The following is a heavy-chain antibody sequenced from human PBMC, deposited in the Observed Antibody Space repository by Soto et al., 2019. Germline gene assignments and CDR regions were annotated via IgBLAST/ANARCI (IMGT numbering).Heavy chain of an antibody. J-gene: IGHJ4*02. CDR2: ISPDGSKE. CDR3: AKDATRTSGWYYFDY. Sequence: GGSLRLSCAASGFNFSTYGMHWVRQVPGQGPEWVAVISPDGSKEIYADSVKGRFTISRDNSKKILYLQMNSLRTEDTAIYYCAKDATRTSGWYYFDYWGRGALVTVSS. V-gene: IGHV3-30*18. D-gene: IGHD6-19*01. CDR1: GFNFSTYG.